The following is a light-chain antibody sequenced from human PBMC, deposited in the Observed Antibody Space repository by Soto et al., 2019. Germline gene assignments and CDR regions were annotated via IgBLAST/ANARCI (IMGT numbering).Light chain of an antibody. CDR2: DAS. Sequence: EIVLTQSPATLSLSPGQRATLSCRASHSVSRYLAWYQQKPGQAPRLLIYDASTRATGIPARFSGSGSGTEFTLTISSLQSEDFAVYYCQQYSNWPQTFGQGTKVDIK. CDR1: HSVSRY. CDR3: QQYSNWPQT. J-gene: IGKJ1*01. V-gene: IGKV3-15*01.